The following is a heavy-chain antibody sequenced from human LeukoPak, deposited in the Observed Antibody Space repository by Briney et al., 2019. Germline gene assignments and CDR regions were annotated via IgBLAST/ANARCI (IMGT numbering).Heavy chain of an antibody. D-gene: IGHD5-12*01. J-gene: IGHJ1*01. CDR3: GRVRTGNTGSPEYFED. Sequence: SETLSLTCTVSGGSISSYYWSWIRQPPGKGLEWIRYLFYSGNTNSNPSLKSRVTISADTSKNQFSLRLNSVTAADTAVYFCGRVRTGNTGSPEYFEDWGQGTLVTVSS. CDR2: LFYSGNT. V-gene: IGHV4-59*01. CDR1: GGSISSYY.